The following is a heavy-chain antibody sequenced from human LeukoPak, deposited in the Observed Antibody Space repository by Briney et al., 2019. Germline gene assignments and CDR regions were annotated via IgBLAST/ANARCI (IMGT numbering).Heavy chain of an antibody. J-gene: IGHJ4*02. Sequence: GASVKVSCKASGGTFSSYAISWLRQAPGQGLEWMGRIIPILGIANYAQKFQGRVTITADKSTSTAYMELSSLRSEDTAVYYCARSPGGTYYYDSSGPFDYWGQGTLVTVSS. CDR3: ARSPGGTYYYDSSGPFDY. CDR2: IIPILGIA. V-gene: IGHV1-69*04. D-gene: IGHD3-22*01. CDR1: GGTFSSYA.